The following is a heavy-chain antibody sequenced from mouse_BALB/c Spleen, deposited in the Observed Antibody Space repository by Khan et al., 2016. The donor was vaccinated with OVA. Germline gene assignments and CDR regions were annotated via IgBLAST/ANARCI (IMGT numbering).Heavy chain of an antibody. D-gene: IGHD3-1*01. Sequence: EVQLQESGPGLVKPSQSLSLTCSVTGYSITSGYFWNWIRQFPGNKLEWMGYIRYDGNSNYNPSLKNRIYITRDTSKNQFFLKLNSVTPEDTAPSYCASGVSSGPAWFAYLGQGTLVTVSS. CDR2: IRYDGNS. CDR1: GYSITSGYF. J-gene: IGHJ3*01. CDR3: ASGVSSGPAWFAY. V-gene: IGHV3-6*02.